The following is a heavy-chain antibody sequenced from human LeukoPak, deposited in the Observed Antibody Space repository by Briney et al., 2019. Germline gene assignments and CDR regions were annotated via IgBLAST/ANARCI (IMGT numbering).Heavy chain of an antibody. V-gene: IGHV3-30*02. CDR2: IRFDASDK. Sequence: GGSLRLSCAASGFTFSAFGMHWVRQAPGKGPEWVAFIRFDASDKFYADSVKGRFTISRDNSKNTLHLQMNSLSSEDTAVYYCAKGLDCSGGTCHKTVDYGGRGTLVTVSS. CDR3: AKGLDCSGGTCHKTVDY. J-gene: IGHJ4*02. D-gene: IGHD2-15*01. CDR1: GFTFSAFG.